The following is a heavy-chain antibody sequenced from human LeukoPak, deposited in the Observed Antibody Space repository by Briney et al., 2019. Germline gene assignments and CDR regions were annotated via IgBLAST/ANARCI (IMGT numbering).Heavy chain of an antibody. D-gene: IGHD3-22*01. Sequence: PGRSLRLSCAASGFTFSSYSMNWVRQAPGKGLEWVSSISSSSSYIYYADSVKGRFTISRDNAKNSLYLQMNSLRAEDTAVYYCARDHRTPKYYYDSSGYSGHDAFDIWGQGTMVTVSS. CDR1: GFTFSSYS. CDR3: ARDHRTPKYYYDSSGYSGHDAFDI. J-gene: IGHJ3*02. V-gene: IGHV3-21*01. CDR2: ISSSSSYI.